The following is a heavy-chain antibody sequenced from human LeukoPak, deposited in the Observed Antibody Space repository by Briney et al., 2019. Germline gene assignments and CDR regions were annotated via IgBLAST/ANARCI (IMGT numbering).Heavy chain of an antibody. V-gene: IGHV3-15*01. CDR2: MKSKADGGTI. CDR3: TTDLGVAPYYFDS. D-gene: IGHD2-21*01. CDR1: GFTISNAW. J-gene: IGHJ4*02. Sequence: KPGGSLRLPCAASGFTISNAWMSWVRQAPGKGLEWVGRMKSKADGGTIDYAAPVKGRFTISKDDSKNTLYLQMNSLKTEDTAVYYCTTDLGVAPYYFDSWGQGTLVTVSS.